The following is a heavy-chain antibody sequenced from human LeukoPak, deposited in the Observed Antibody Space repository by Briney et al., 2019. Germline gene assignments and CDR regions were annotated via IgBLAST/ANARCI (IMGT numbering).Heavy chain of an antibody. D-gene: IGHD1-1*01. CDR1: AGSISSYY. J-gene: IGHJ3*02. CDR3: ARGGVVVQDAFDI. CDR2: IYSSGNT. Sequence: SETLSLTCTVSAGSISSYYWGWIRQPPGKGLEWIGSIYSSGNTNDNPSLKSRLIISVNTSKNQFSLKLTSVTAADTAMYYCARGGVVVQDAFDIWGQGTMVTVSS. V-gene: IGHV4-59*08.